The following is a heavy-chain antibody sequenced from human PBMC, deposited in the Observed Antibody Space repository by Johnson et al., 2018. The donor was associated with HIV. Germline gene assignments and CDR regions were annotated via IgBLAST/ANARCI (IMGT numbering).Heavy chain of an antibody. CDR3: AKDRAMRQWEWDAFDI. CDR1: GFTFDDYG. Sequence: VQLVESGGGVVRPGGSLRLSCSASGFTFDDYGINWVRQAPGRGLEWVSGINWNGGSAGYTDSVRGRFTISRDSAQNSVSLQMNSLRAEDTALYYCAKDRAMRQWEWDAFDIWGQGTMVTVSS. J-gene: IGHJ3*02. CDR2: INWNGGSA. V-gene: IGHV3-20*04. D-gene: IGHD1-26*01.